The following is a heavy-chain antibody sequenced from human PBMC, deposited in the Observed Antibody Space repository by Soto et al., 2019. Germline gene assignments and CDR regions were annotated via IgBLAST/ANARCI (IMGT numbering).Heavy chain of an antibody. CDR1: GFTFSSYS. D-gene: IGHD4-17*01. CDR3: EKHRLVYGEELDAFNI. V-gene: IGHV3-21*03. J-gene: IGHJ3*02. Sequence: LRLSCAASGFTFSSYSMNWVRQAPGKGLEWVSSNSSSSSYIYYADSVKGQFTIYKDNAKNSLYLQMNSQKTENKAENYCEKHRLVYGEELDAFNIWGQGTMVTVSS. CDR2: NSSSSSYI.